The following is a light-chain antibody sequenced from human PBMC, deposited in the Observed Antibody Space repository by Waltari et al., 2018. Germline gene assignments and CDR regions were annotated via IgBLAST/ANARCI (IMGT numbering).Light chain of an antibody. J-gene: IGKJ3*01. CDR3: QQYKSYKT. Sequence: DIQMTQSPSTLSASVGDTVIISCRASQSITTSLAWYRQKPGKAPDVLIYGASKLESGVPSRFSGSGSGTEFTLTISSLQPDDFATYYCQQYKSYKTFGPGTKVDIK. V-gene: IGKV1-5*03. CDR1: QSITTS. CDR2: GAS.